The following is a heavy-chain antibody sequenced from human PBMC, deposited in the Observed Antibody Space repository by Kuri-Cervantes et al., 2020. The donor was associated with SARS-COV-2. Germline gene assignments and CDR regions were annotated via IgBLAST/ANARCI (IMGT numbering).Heavy chain of an antibody. Sequence: ASVKVSCKASGYTFTDYYMHWVRQAPGQGLEWMGWINPNSGGTNYAQKFQGWVTMTRDTSISTVYMELSRLRSDDTAVYYCARAYGGEFYYGMDVWGPGTTVTVSS. CDR3: ARAYGGEFYYGMDV. CDR1: GYTFTDYY. D-gene: IGHD2-8*01. J-gene: IGHJ6*02. V-gene: IGHV1-2*04. CDR2: INPNSGGT.